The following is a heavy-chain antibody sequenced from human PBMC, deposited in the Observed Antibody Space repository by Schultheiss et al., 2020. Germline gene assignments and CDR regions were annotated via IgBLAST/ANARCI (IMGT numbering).Heavy chain of an antibody. CDR3: ARKKYCSGGSCYWDAYYYYGMDV. J-gene: IGHJ6*02. V-gene: IGHV1-69*06. Sequence: SVKVSCKASGGTFSSYAISWVRQAPGQGLEWMGGIIPIFGTANYAQKFQGRVTITADKSTSTAYMELSSLRSEDTAVYYCARKKYCSGGSCYWDAYYYYGMDVWGQGTTVTVSS. CDR1: GGTFSSYA. D-gene: IGHD2-15*01. CDR2: IIPIFGTA.